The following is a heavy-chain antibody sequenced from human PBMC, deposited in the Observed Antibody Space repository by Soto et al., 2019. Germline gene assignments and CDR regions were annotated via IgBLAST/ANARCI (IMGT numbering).Heavy chain of an antibody. Sequence: SETLSLTCTLSGGSISVYYWSWIRQPPGQALEWIGYIYDSGSPYYNPSLRSRVIISADTSKNQISLKLTSATAADTAVYYCARGVGSSPPRYWGRGTLVTVSS. CDR2: IYDSGSP. CDR1: GGSISVYY. CDR3: ARGVGSSPPRY. J-gene: IGHJ4*02. V-gene: IGHV4-59*01. D-gene: IGHD1-26*01.